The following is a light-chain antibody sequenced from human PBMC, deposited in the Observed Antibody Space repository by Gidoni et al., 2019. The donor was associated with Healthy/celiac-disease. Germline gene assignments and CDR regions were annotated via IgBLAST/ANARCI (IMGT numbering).Light chain of an antibody. V-gene: IGKV1-39*01. J-gene: IGKJ1*01. CDR1: HSISSY. CDR2: AAS. CDR3: QQRYSTPRT. Sequence: DIQMTQSPSSMCASVGDRVTITCRASHSISSYLDWYQQKPGTAPTLLIYAASNLQSGVPSRVSSSRSATAFTLTISSLLPSDFSTFYCQQRYSTPRTFGQGTKVEIK.